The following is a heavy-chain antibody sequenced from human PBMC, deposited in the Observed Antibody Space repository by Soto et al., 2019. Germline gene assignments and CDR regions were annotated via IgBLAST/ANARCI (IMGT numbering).Heavy chain of an antibody. J-gene: IGHJ4*02. V-gene: IGHV3-23*01. CDR1: GFNFSSFA. CDR2: ISGRGGTT. D-gene: IGHD6-25*01. CDR3: AILKVAASRYYFDF. Sequence: GSLRLSCAAAGFNFSSFAMSWVRQAPGKGLEWVSSISGRGGTTFYADSVKGRLTISRDNSMNTVYLQLNSLRAEDTAVYYCAILKVAASRYYFDFWGQGTLVTV.